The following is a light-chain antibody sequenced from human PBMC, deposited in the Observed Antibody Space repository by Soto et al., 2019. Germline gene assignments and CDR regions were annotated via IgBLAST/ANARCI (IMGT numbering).Light chain of an antibody. J-gene: IGKJ1*01. CDR2: GAS. CDR3: QQYNIWPQT. V-gene: IGKV3-15*01. Sequence: EIVMTQSPATLSVSPGERVTLSCRASQSVSSNVAWYQKKPGQGPRLLIDGASTRATGIPAMGSGIGSGTECTRTISSLQSEDFALYYCQQYNIWPQTFGQGTKVDIK. CDR1: QSVSSN.